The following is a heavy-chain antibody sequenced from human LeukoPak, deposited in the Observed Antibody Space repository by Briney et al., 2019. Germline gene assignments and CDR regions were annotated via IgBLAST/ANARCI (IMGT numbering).Heavy chain of an antibody. CDR1: GYTFTSYG. V-gene: IGHV1-18*01. CDR3: AGGGYCSSTTCSAADYYYYYMDV. CDR2: ISVYNGNT. J-gene: IGHJ6*03. Sequence: EASVKVSCKASGYTFTSYGISWVRQAPGQGLEWMGWISVYNGNTNYAQKFQGRVTMTTDTSTSAAYMELRSLRSDDTAVYYCAGGGYCSSTTCSAADYYYYYMDVWGKGTTVTVSS. D-gene: IGHD2-2*01.